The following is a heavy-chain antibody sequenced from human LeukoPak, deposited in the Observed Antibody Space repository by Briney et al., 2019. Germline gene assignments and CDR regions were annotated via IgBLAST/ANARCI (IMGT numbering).Heavy chain of an antibody. D-gene: IGHD5-24*01. CDR2: ISWISGSI. J-gene: IGHJ4*02. Sequence: SLRLSCAASGSTFDAYAMHWVRQAPGRVLEWVSVISWISGSIGYADSVKGRFTISRDNAKNSLYLQMNSLRAEDMALYYCAKDTGDGYRVAYFDYWGQGTLVTVSS. CDR3: AKDTGDGYRVAYFDY. V-gene: IGHV3-9*03. CDR1: GSTFDAYA.